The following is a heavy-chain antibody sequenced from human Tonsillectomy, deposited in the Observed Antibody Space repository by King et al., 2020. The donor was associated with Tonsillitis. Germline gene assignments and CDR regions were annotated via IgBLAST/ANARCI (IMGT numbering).Heavy chain of an antibody. V-gene: IGHV5-51*01. CDR2: IYPRDSDT. Sequence: EVQLVESGAEVKKPGESLRISCKGSGYTFTSYWIAWVRQMPGKGLEWMGLIYPRDSDTRYSPSFQGQVTISADKSISTAYLQWSSLKASDTAMYYCARSIRDGAYSRAMTTVTYFDYWGQGTLVTVSS. J-gene: IGHJ4*02. CDR3: ARSIRDGAYSRAMTTVTYFDY. D-gene: IGHD4-17*01. CDR1: GYTFTSYW.